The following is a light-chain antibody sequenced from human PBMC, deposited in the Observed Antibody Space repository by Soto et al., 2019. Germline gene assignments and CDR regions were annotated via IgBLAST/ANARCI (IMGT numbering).Light chain of an antibody. CDR1: SSNVGGYNY. CDR3: CSYAASYTWV. J-gene: IGLJ3*02. Sequence: QSVLTQPRSVSASPGQSVTISCTGTSSNVGGYNYVSWYQQNPGKAPKLMIYDASKRPPGVPDRFSGSKSGNAASLTISGLQAEDEADYYCCSYAASYTWVFGGGTKLTVL. V-gene: IGLV2-11*01. CDR2: DAS.